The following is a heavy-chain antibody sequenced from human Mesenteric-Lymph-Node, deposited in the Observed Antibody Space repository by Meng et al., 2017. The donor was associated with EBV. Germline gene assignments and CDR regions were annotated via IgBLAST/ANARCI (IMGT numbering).Heavy chain of an antibody. J-gene: IGHJ4*02. V-gene: IGHV4-4*02. CDR1: GGSISSSNW. Sequence: QVQLQEAGPGLVKPSGTPSLTCDVSGGSISSSNWWTWVRQPPGKGLEWIGEIFPTGGTNYNPSLKSRLTISVDKSKNQFSLKLSSVTAADTAVYYCAREGEVGYYESSGYYYWGQGTLVTVSS. D-gene: IGHD3-22*01. CDR2: IFPTGGT. CDR3: AREGEVGYYESSGYYY.